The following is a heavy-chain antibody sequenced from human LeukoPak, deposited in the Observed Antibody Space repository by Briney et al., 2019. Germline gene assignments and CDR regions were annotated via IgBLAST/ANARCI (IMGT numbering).Heavy chain of an antibody. Sequence: SQTLSLTCTVSGGSIRTNYWSWIRQTPGKGLEWIAYINYSGNTNNIPSLKSRVTISVDTSKSQFSLKLSSVTAADTAVYYFARHGQDTGNFYAHFDYWGQGTLVTVS. D-gene: IGHD1-26*01. V-gene: IGHV4-59*08. J-gene: IGHJ4*02. CDR2: INYSGNT. CDR1: GGSIRTNY. CDR3: ARHGQDTGNFYAHFDY.